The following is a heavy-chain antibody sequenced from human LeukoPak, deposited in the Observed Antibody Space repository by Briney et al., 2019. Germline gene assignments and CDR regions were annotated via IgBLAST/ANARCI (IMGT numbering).Heavy chain of an antibody. D-gene: IGHD2-2*02. J-gene: IGHJ1*01. CDR1: GFTFSSYA. V-gene: IGHV3-23*01. CDR3: ARFEYCSSTSCYNALEYFQH. CDR2: ISGSGGST. Sequence: GGSLRLSCAASGFTFSSYAMSWVRQAPGKGLEWVSAISGSGGSTYYADSVKGRFTISRDNSKNTLYLQMNSLRDEDTAVYYCARFEYCSSTSCYNALEYFQHWGQGTLVTVSS.